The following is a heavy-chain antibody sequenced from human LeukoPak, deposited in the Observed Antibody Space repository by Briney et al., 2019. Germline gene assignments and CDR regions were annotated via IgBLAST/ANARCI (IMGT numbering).Heavy chain of an antibody. CDR1: GGSFSGYY. Sequence: PSETLSLTCVVYGGSFSGYYWSYIRQPPGKGLEWIGEINHSGSTNYNPSLKSRVTISVDTSKNQFSLRLSSVTAADTAVYYCARHPRNDFWSGYYGYYYYGMDVWGQGTTVTVSS. V-gene: IGHV4-34*01. CDR2: INHSGST. J-gene: IGHJ6*02. D-gene: IGHD3-3*01. CDR3: ARHPRNDFWSGYYGYYYYGMDV.